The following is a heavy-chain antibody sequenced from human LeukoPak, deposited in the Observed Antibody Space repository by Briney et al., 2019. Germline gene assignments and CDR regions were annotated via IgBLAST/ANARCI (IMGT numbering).Heavy chain of an antibody. J-gene: IGHJ4*02. CDR1: GFTFSAYA. Sequence: PGRSLRLSCAASGFTFSAYAMHWVRQAPGKGLEWVAVISYDGSNKHYADSVKGRFTISRDNSKNTLYLQMNSLRAEDTAVYYCARGVQWIQLWFDYWGQGTLVTVSS. V-gene: IGHV3-30-3*01. CDR2: ISYDGSNK. CDR3: ARGVQWIQLWFDY. D-gene: IGHD5-18*01.